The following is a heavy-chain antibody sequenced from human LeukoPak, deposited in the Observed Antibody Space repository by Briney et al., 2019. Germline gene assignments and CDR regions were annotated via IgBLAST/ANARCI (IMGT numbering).Heavy chain of an antibody. Sequence: GGSLRLSCAASGFTLSNYWMNWVRQAPGKGLEWVANMKHDGTEKSYVDSVKGRFTISRDDAKNSLYLQMNSLGAEDTARYYCARSPYSGSYGPFDYWGQGTLVTASS. J-gene: IGHJ4*02. CDR2: MKHDGTEK. CDR3: ARSPYSGSYGPFDY. D-gene: IGHD1-26*01. CDR1: GFTLSNYW. V-gene: IGHV3-7*04.